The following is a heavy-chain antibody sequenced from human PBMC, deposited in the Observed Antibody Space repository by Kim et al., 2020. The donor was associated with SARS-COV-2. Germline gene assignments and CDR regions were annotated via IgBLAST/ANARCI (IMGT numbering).Heavy chain of an antibody. CDR3: ARGSGYDYWFDP. J-gene: IGHJ5*02. Sequence: SQTLSLTCAISGDSVSGNNAAWNWIRQSPSRGLEWLGRTYYRSKWSNDYAVSVKSRISINPDTSKNQFSLQLNSVTPEDTAVYYCARGSGYDYWFDPWGQGTLVTVSS. CDR2: TYYRSKWSN. CDR1: GDSVSGNNAA. V-gene: IGHV6-1*01. D-gene: IGHD5-12*01.